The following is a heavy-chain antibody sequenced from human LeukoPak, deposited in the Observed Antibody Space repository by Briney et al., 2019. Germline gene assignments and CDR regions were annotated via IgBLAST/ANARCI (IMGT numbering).Heavy chain of an antibody. CDR1: DFNFITYA. D-gene: IGHD2-21*01. V-gene: IGHV3-23*01. Sequence: GGSLRLSCAASDFNFITYAMSWVRQAPGKGLEWVSTISGSGGSTYYADSVKGRFTISRDNSKNTLYLQMNSLRTEDTAVYYCAKGQMWPDYWGQGTLVTVSS. CDR2: ISGSGGST. CDR3: AKGQMWPDY. J-gene: IGHJ4*02.